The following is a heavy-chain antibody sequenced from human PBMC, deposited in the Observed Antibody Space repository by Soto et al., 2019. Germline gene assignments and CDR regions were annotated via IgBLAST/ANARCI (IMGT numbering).Heavy chain of an antibody. J-gene: IGHJ6*02. CDR1: GYAFTSYY. Sequence: GASVKVSCKASGYAFTSYYMHWVRQAPGQGLEWMGIINPSGGSTSYAQKFQGRVTMTRDTSTSTVYMELSSLRSEDTAVYYCARGDLMGATEGGYYYYGMDVWGQGTTVTVYS. CDR3: ARGDLMGATEGGYYYYGMDV. D-gene: IGHD1-26*01. V-gene: IGHV1-46*01. CDR2: INPSGGST.